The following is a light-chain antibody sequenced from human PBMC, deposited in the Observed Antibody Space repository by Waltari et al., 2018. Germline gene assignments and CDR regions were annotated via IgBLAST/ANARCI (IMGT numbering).Light chain of an antibody. J-gene: IGLJ2*01. Sequence: SYELTQPPSVSVSPGQTARITCSGDALPKKYAYWYQQKSGQAPVLVIYEDTKRPSGIPARFSGSRSGTMAPVTISGAQVEDEADYYCYSTDSGSDDRVFGGGTKLTVL. CDR2: EDT. CDR1: ALPKKY. CDR3: YSTDSGSDDRV. V-gene: IGLV3-10*01.